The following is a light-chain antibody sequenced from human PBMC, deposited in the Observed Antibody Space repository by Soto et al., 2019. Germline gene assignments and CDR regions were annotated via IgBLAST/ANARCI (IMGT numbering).Light chain of an antibody. CDR3: QTWDTGARVV. Sequence: QPVLTQSPSDSPSLGASVKLTCTLSSGHSSYAIAWHQQQPEKGPRYLMKLSSDGSHSKGDGIPDRFSGSSSGAERYLTISSLQSEDESDYYCQTWDTGARVVFGGGTKVTFL. CDR1: SGHSSYA. CDR2: LSSDGSH. J-gene: IGLJ2*01. V-gene: IGLV4-69*01.